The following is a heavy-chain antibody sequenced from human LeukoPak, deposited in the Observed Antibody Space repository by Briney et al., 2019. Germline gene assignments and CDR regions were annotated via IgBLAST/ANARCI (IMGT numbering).Heavy chain of an antibody. CDR1: GFTFSSYS. CDR2: ISSSSSYI. J-gene: IGHJ5*02. CDR3: ASDSSGWNRNWFDP. Sequence: PGGSLRLSCAASGFTFSSYSMNWVRQAPGKGLEWVSSISSSSSYIYYADSVKGRFTISRDNAKNSLYLQMNSLRAEDTAVYYYASDSSGWNRNWFDPWGQGTLVTVSS. V-gene: IGHV3-21*01. D-gene: IGHD6-19*01.